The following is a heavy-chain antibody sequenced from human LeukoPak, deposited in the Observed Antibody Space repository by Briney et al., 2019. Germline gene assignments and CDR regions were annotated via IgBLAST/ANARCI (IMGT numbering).Heavy chain of an antibody. V-gene: IGHV3-13*01. CDR3: ARAGYSYGYDYYYYGMDV. Sequence: GGSLRLSCAASGFTFSSYDMHWVRQATGKGLEWVSAIGTAGDTYYPGSVKGRSTISRENAKNSLYLQMNSLRAEDTAVYYCARAGYSYGYDYYYYGMDVWGQGTTVTVSS. CDR1: GFTFSSYD. D-gene: IGHD5-18*01. CDR2: IGTAGDT. J-gene: IGHJ6*02.